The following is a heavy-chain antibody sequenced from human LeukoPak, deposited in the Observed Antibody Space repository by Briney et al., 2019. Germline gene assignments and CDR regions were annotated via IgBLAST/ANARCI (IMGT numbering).Heavy chain of an antibody. D-gene: IGHD3-22*01. V-gene: IGHV4-28*05. CDR1: GYSISSSNY. J-gene: IGHJ3*02. CDR2: IYYSGGI. CDR3: ARAPYYYDSSDSDAFDI. Sequence: SETLSLTCAVSGYSISSSNYWAWIRQPPGKGLEWIGHIYYSGGIYYNPSLKSRVTMSVDTSKNQFSLKLSSVTAVDTAVYYCARAPYYYDSSDSDAFDIWGQGTMVTVSS.